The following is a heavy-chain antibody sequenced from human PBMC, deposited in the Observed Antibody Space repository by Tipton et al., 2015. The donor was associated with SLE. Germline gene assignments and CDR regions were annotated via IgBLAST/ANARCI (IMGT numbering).Heavy chain of an antibody. J-gene: IGHJ4*02. CDR2: ISSSSSTI. D-gene: IGHD3-3*01. CDR1: GFTFSSYS. Sequence: SLRLSCAASGFTFSSYSMNWVRQAPGKGLEWVSYISSSSSTIYYADSVKGRFTISRDNAKNSLYLQMNSLRAEDTAVYYCARDGADYDFWSGYQGGFDYWGQGTLVTVSS. V-gene: IGHV3-48*01. CDR3: ARDGADYDFWSGYQGGFDY.